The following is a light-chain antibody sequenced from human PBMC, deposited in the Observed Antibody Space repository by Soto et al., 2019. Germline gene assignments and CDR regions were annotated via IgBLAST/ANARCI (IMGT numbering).Light chain of an antibody. CDR2: DTN. J-gene: IGLJ2*01. V-gene: IGLV1-51*01. CDR3: VTWDNTLTAVV. Sequence: SVLTQPPSVSAAPRQKVTISCSGSRSNVGINYVAWYQQLPGAAPKLLIYDTNKRPSGIPDRFSGSKSGTSATLDITGLQTGDEADYYCVTWDNTLTAVVFGGGTKLTVL. CDR1: RSNVGINY.